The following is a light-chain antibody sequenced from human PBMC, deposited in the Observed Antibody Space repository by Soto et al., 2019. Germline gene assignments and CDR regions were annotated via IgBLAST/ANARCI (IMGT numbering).Light chain of an antibody. J-gene: IGKJ4*01. CDR1: QTLDTY. CDR2: AAS. Sequence: DIQMNQSPTSLSASVGDRVTITCRASQTLDTYLNLFQHRPGHGPKLLIFAASKLQTGFPSRFSGSGSGTEFTLTISSLQPEDFATYYCQQSFLTPFTFGGGTRVEIK. V-gene: IGKV1-39*01. CDR3: QQSFLTPFT.